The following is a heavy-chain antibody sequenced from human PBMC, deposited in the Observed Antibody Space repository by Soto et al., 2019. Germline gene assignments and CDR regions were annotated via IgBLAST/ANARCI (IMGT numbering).Heavy chain of an antibody. CDR2: IYYSGST. CDR1: CGSISSGGYY. V-gene: IGHV4-31*03. J-gene: IGHJ4*02. D-gene: IGHD3-9*01. CDR3: ARGVIRYFGWLLAEFDY. Sequence: SETLSLSCTVSCGSISSGGYYWSWIRQHPGKGLEWIGYIYYSGSTYYNPSLKSRVTISVDTSKNQFSLKLSFVTAADTAVYYCARGVIRYFGWLLAEFDYWGQGTLVTVSS.